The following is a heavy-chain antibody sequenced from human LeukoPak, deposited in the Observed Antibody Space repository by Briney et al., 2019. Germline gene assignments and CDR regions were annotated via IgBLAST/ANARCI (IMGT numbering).Heavy chain of an antibody. D-gene: IGHD3-9*01. CDR3: ARGGPDWLWPPLGY. J-gene: IGHJ4*02. V-gene: IGHV1-3*04. CDR1: GYTFTNYA. CDR2: INTGNGNT. Sequence: KPGASVKVSCKASGYTFTNYAIHWVRQAPGQRLEWMGWINTGNGNTKYSQKFQGRVTITRDTSASTAYMELSSLRSEDTAVHYRARGGPDWLWPPLGYWGQGTLVTVSS.